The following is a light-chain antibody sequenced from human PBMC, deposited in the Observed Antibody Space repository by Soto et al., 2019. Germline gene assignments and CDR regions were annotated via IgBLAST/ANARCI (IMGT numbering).Light chain of an antibody. V-gene: IGLV3-9*01. CDR1: NIGSKN. J-gene: IGLJ2*01. CDR3: QVWDSSTPL. Sequence: SYEVTQPLSVTVALGQTARITCGGNNIGSKNVHWYQQKPGQAPVLVIYRDSNRPSGIPERFSGSNSGNTATLTISRAQAEDQADYYYQVWDSSTPLFGGGTKLTVL. CDR2: RDS.